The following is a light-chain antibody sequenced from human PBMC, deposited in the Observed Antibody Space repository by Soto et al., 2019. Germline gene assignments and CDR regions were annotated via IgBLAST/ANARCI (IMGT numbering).Light chain of an antibody. Sequence: DIQLTQSPPSLSATVGDRVTITCRASQTIDSYLNWLQQKPGMAPKLLIYAASKLQSGVPSRFRGSGSGTDFTLTIDTLQPDDFASYYCQQTRSGITFGQGTRLEI. CDR3: QQTRSGIT. CDR2: AAS. V-gene: IGKV1-39*01. CDR1: QTIDSY. J-gene: IGKJ5*01.